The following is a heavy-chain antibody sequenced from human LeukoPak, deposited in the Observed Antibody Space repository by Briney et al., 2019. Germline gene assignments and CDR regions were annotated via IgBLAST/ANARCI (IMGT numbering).Heavy chain of an antibody. Sequence: SLRLSFSAPGFPFFDFALQWVRPTPGKGLEWGSGICLNNGSIGYADSVKGRFTISRDNAKNSLYLQMNSLRAEDTALYYCAKDRSLGYCSGGSCPSLVGDYWGQGTLVTVSS. D-gene: IGHD2-15*01. J-gene: IGHJ4*02. CDR1: GFPFFDFA. V-gene: IGHV3-9*01. CDR2: ICLNNGSI. CDR3: AKDRSLGYCSGGSCPSLVGDY.